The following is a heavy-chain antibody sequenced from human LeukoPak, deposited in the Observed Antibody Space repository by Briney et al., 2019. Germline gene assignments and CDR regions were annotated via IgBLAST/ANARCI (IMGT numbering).Heavy chain of an antibody. CDR1: GGSVGSAGYY. J-gene: IGHJ4*02. CDR2: IYYIRNT. CDR3: ARTQSQSGSYRYYFGY. Sequence: SETLSLTCTVSGGSVGSAGYYWSWIRQPPGGGLEWIGYIYYIRNTNYNPSLKSRVTMSLDPSKNQFSLKLNSVSAADTAVYYCARTQSQSGSYRYYFGYWGQGTLVTVSS. V-gene: IGHV4-61*08. D-gene: IGHD1-26*01.